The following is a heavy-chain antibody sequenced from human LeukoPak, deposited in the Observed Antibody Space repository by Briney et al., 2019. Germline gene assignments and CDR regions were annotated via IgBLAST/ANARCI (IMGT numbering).Heavy chain of an antibody. Sequence: GGSLTLSCAASGLAFSRYNMNWVRQAPGKGLEWVSSIGTSSNNIYYTDSVKGRFTISRDNAKNSLYLQVDSLRVEDTAVYFCASGTVGNYALDYWGQGTLVTVSS. CDR1: GLAFSRYN. CDR2: IGTSSNNI. J-gene: IGHJ4*02. D-gene: IGHD1-7*01. CDR3: ASGTVGNYALDY. V-gene: IGHV3-21*01.